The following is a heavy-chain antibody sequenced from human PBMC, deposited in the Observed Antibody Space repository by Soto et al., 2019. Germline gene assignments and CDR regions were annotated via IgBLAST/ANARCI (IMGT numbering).Heavy chain of an antibody. CDR1: GFTFSSYA. D-gene: IGHD2-2*01. V-gene: IGHV3-23*01. CDR2: IGESGTPT. J-gene: IGHJ6*02. Sequence: EVQLLESGGGLVQPGVSLRLSCAASGFTFSSYAMKWVRQAPGKGLEWVSLIGESGTPTYYADSLKGHFTISRDNSGNTLLLEMYSLRAEDTAVYYCARYIPGVRYYGVDVWGQGTTVTVSS. CDR3: ARYIPGVRYYGVDV.